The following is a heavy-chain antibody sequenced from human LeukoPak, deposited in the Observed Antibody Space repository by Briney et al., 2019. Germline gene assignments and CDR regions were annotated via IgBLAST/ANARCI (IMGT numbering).Heavy chain of an antibody. CDR2: TSSSSSYI. CDR1: GFTFSSYS. Sequence: GGSLRLSCAASGFTFSSYSMNWVRQAPGKGLEWVSSTSSSSSYIYYADSVKGRFTISRDNAKNSLYLQMNSLRAEDTAVYYCGRDRGYSTDLRVGYYFDYWGQGTLVTVSS. CDR3: GRDRGYSTDLRVGYYFDY. D-gene: IGHD2-8*02. J-gene: IGHJ4*02. V-gene: IGHV3-21*01.